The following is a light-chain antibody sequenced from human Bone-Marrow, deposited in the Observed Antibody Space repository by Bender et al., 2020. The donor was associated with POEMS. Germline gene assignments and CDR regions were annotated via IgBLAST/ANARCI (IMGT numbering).Light chain of an antibody. J-gene: IGLJ3*02. CDR1: SSDVGGYNY. CDR3: SSHAGSNHWV. Sequence: QSALTQPASVSGSPGQSITISCTGTSSDVGGYNYVSWYQQYPGKAPKLMLYEVNKRPSGVPDRFSGSKSGNTASLTVSGLQAEDEANYYCSSHAGSNHWVFGGGTKLTVL. V-gene: IGLV2-8*01. CDR2: EVN.